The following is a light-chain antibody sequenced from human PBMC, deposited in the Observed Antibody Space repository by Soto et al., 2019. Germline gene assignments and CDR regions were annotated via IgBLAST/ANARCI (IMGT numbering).Light chain of an antibody. V-gene: IGLV2-14*01. CDR1: SSDIGGYIY. J-gene: IGLJ1*01. CDR2: EGS. CDR3: NSFSSSTTLYV. Sequence: QSVLTQPASVSGSPGQSITISCTGTSSDIGGYIYVSWYQQHPGKAPKLMIYEGSKRPSGVSNRFSGSKSGNTASLTISGLQAEDEADYYCNSFSSSTTLYVFGTGTKLTVL.